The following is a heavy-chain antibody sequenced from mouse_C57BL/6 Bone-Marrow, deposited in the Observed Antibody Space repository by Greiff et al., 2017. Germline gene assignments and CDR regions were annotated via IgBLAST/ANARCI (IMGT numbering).Heavy chain of an antibody. Sequence: VQLKEPGAELVRPGASVKLSCTASGFNIKDDYMHWVKQRPEQGLEWIGRIAPENGDTEYASKFQGKATITADTSSNTAYLQLSSLTSEDTAVYYCTTPFNYGSSFDWDFDVWGTGTTVTVAS. CDR2: IAPENGDT. CDR3: TTPFNYGSSFDWDFDV. V-gene: IGHV14-4*01. D-gene: IGHD1-1*01. J-gene: IGHJ1*03. CDR1: GFNIKDDY.